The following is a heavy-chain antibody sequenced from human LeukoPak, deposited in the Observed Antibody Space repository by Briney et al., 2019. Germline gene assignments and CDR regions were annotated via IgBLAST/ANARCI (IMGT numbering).Heavy chain of an antibody. D-gene: IGHD2-2*02. CDR3: ARDQDCSSTSCYSRSEYFQH. V-gene: IGHV3-74*01. CDR1: GFIFSSNW. J-gene: IGHJ1*01. CDR2: INEDGSTT. Sequence: GGSLRLSCAASGFIFSSNWMHWVRQAPGKGLVWVSRINEDGSTTNHADSVKGRFTISRDNAKNTLYMQMNSLRAEDTAVYYCARDQDCSSTSCYSRSEYFQHWGQGTLVTVSS.